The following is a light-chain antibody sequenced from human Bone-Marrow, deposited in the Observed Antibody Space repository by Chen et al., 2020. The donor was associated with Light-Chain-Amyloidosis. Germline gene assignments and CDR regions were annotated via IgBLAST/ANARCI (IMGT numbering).Light chain of an antibody. Sequence: QSALTLPRPLSGPPGQSVTFPCTGTSGDVGGYDVVSWYHKYPVKAPKLIIYDVSKRPSGVPDRFSGSKSGNTASLTISGLQAADEADYYCCSTAGRSTLVFGGGTTLTVL. CDR2: DVS. CDR1: SGDVGGYDV. V-gene: IGLV2-11*02. CDR3: CSTAGRSTLV. J-gene: IGLJ2*01.